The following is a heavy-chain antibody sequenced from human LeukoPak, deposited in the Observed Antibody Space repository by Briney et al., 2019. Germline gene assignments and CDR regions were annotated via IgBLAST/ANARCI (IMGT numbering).Heavy chain of an antibody. D-gene: IGHD3-22*01. Sequence: GGSLRLSCADSGFTFSSYSMNWVRQAPGKGLEWVSCISSSGTYIYYADSVKGRFTISRDNARNALYLEMNSLRAEDTAVYYCAELGITMIRGVWGKGTTLTISS. CDR3: AELGITMIRGV. CDR2: ISSSGTYI. V-gene: IGHV3-21*06. J-gene: IGHJ6*04. CDR1: GFTFSSYS.